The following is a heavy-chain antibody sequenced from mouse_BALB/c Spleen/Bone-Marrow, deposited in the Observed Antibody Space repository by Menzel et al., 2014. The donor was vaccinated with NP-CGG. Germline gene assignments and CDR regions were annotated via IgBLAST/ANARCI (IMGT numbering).Heavy chain of an antibody. V-gene: IGHV4-1*02. CDR2: INPDSRAI. CDR1: GFDFRRYW. D-gene: IGHD2-1*01. J-gene: IGHJ2*01. CDR3: ARGNYYGNLDY. Sequence: EVMLMESGGGLVQPGGSLKLSCAASGFDFRRYWMSWVRQAPGKGLQWIGEINPDSRAINYTPSLKDKFIISRDNAKNTLYLQMSKVRSEDTALYYCARGNYYGNLDYWGQGTTLTVSS.